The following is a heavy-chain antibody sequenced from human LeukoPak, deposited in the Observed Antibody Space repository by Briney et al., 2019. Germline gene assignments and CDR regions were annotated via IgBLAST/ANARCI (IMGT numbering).Heavy chain of an antibody. J-gene: IGHJ4*02. CDR1: GGTFSSYA. D-gene: IGHD4-23*01. CDR3: ARDEDGGNSYG. Sequence: VASVKVSCKASGGTFSSYAISWVRQAPGQGLEWMGRIIPILGIANYAQKFQGRVTITADKSTSTAYMELSSLRSEDTAVYYCARDEDGGNSYGWGQGTLVTVSS. CDR2: IIPILGIA. V-gene: IGHV1-69*04.